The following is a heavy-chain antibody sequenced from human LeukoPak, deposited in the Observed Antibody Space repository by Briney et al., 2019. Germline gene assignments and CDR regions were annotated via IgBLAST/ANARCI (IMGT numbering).Heavy chain of an antibody. Sequence: SETLSLTCTVSGGSLSSSSYYWSWIRQPAGRGLEWIGEINHSGSTNYNPSLKSRVTISVDTSKNQFSLKLSSVTAADTAVYYCARGDFDWLLSYYYGMDVWGQGTTVTVSS. CDR3: ARGDFDWLLSYYYGMDV. J-gene: IGHJ6*02. CDR2: INHSGST. V-gene: IGHV4-61*10. D-gene: IGHD3-9*01. CDR1: GGSLSSSSYY.